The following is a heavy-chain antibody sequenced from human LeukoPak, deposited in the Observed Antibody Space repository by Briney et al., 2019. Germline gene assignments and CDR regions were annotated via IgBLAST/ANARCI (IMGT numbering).Heavy chain of an antibody. V-gene: IGHV3-48*03. J-gene: IGHJ4*02. Sequence: GGSLRLSCAASGFTFSSYEMNWVRQAPGKELEWVSYISSGRTTIYYADSVKGRFTISRDNAKNSLYLQMNSLRAEDTAVYYCAREVYYYDSSGFYYSGGFGYWGQGTLLTVSS. CDR3: AREVYYYDSSGFYYSGGFGY. D-gene: IGHD3-22*01. CDR2: ISSGRTTI. CDR1: GFTFSSYE.